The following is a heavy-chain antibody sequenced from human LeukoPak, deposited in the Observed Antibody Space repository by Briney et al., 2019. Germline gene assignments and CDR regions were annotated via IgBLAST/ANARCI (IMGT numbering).Heavy chain of an antibody. D-gene: IGHD1-26*01. J-gene: IGHJ4*01. CDR3: AKEYSGTFSPFPSYFDY. Sequence: GGSLRLSCAASGFTFDRYTMNWVRQAPGKGLEWVSSITSSGSYIYYAESVKGRFTISRDNAKSSLYLQMNSLRAEDTAVYYCAKEYSGTFSPFPSYFDYWGHGTLVTVSS. CDR1: GFTFDRYT. CDR2: ITSSGSYI. V-gene: IGHV3-21*04.